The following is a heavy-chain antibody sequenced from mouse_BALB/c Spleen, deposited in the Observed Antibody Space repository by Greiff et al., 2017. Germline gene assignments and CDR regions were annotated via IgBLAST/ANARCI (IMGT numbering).Heavy chain of an antibody. J-gene: IGHJ2*01. D-gene: IGHD2-2*01. Sequence: QVQLKESGPGLVAPSQSLSITCTVSGFSLTGYGVNWVRQPPGKGLEWLGMMWGDGSTDYNSALKSRLSISKDNSKSQVFLKMNSLQTDDTARYYCARDVGYHYFDYWGQGTTLTVSS. CDR1: GFSLTGYG. V-gene: IGHV2-6-7*01. CDR2: MWGDGST. CDR3: ARDVGYHYFDY.